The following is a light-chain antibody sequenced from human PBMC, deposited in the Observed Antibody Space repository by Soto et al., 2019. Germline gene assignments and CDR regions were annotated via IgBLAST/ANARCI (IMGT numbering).Light chain of an antibody. V-gene: IGKV1-39*01. CDR2: IAS. CDR1: QSIADY. Sequence: DIQMTQSPSSLFASVRDSVTITCRASQSIADYLSWYQQQPGKAPKLLIYIASTLQSGVPSRFSGSGSGTNFTLTISSLQTEDFATYYCQQSYSSPRTFGQGTKVEIK. J-gene: IGKJ1*01. CDR3: QQSYSSPRT.